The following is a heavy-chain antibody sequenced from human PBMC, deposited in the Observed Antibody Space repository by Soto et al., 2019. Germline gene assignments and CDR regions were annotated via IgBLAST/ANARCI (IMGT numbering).Heavy chain of an antibody. CDR1: GFTLTNYD. Sequence: EVQLLESGGGLVQPGGSLRLSCAASGFTLTNYDMSWVRQAPGKGLEWVSGTSGSGATTYYADSVRGRFTISRDNSKNTLYLQMNSLSAEDTAVYYCAKVLYPSGSNVFDPWGQGTLVTVSS. D-gene: IGHD5-12*01. J-gene: IGHJ5*02. V-gene: IGHV3-23*01. CDR3: AKVLYPSGSNVFDP. CDR2: TSGSGATT.